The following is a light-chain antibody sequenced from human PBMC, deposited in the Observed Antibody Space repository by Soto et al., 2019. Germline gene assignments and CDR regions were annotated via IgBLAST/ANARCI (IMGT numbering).Light chain of an antibody. CDR3: LKYSSVPWT. Sequence: DIQMTQSPSSLSASVGDRVTITCRASYGITNYLAWYQQKPGKVPKLQISAASTLYSGVPSRFSGSGSGKEFTLTISSLQPEDVATYYCLKYSSVPWTFGQGTKVEIK. J-gene: IGKJ1*01. V-gene: IGKV1-27*01. CDR2: AAS. CDR1: YGITNY.